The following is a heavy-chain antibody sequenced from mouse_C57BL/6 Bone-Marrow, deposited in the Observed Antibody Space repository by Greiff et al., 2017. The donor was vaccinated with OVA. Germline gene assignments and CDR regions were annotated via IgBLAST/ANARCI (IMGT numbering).Heavy chain of an antibody. J-gene: IGHJ3*01. CDR2: IIPNIGFT. CDR3: ARVGAYYSKGWFAY. Sequence: EVQLQQSGPELVKPGASVKISCKASGYTFTDYYMNWVKQSHGKSLEWIGDIIPNIGFTSYNQKFKGKATLTVDTSSSTAYMELRNLTSEDSAVYYCARVGAYYSKGWFAYWGQGTLVTVSA. CDR1: GYTFTDYY. V-gene: IGHV1-26*01. D-gene: IGHD2-5*01.